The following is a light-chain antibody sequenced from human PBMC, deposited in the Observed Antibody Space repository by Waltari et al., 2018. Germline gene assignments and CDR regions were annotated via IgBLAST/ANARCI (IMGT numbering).Light chain of an antibody. V-gene: IGKV1-5*03. CDR3: QQYNSYSLLS. J-gene: IGKJ4*01. CDR2: KAS. Sequence: DIQMTQSPSTLSASVGDRVIFSGRASQSIGKWLAWYQQKPVKAPKLLIYKASTLESGVPSRFSGTGSGTEFTLTINSLQPEDFATYYCQQYNSYSLLSFGGGTKVEIK. CDR1: QSIGKW.